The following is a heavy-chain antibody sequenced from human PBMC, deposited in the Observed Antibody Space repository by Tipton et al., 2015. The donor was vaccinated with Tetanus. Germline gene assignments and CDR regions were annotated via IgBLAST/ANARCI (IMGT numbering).Heavy chain of an antibody. CDR1: GGSVSSGSYY. CDR3: ARDNRVPLRFGELLEFYYYYGMDA. V-gene: IGHV4-61*01. J-gene: IGHJ6*02. CDR2: IYYSGST. D-gene: IGHD3-10*01. Sequence: TLSLTCTVSGGSVSSGSYYWSWIRQPPGKGLEWIGYIYYSGSTNYNPSLKSRFTISVDTAKNQFSLKLSSVTAADTAVYYCARDNRVPLRFGELLEFYYYYGMDAWGQGTTVTVSS.